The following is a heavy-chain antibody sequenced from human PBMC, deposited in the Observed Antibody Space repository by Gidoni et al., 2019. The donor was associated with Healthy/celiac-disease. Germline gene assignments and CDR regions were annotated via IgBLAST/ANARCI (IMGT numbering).Heavy chain of an antibody. CDR1: GYSFTSYW. D-gene: IGHD6-19*01. CDR2: IYPGDSDT. CDR3: ARPPPHIAVAGINAFDI. Sequence: EVQLVQSGAEVKKPGASLKISCKGSGYSFTSYWIGWVRQMPGKGLEWMGIIYPGDSDTRYSPSFQGQVTIAADKSISTAYLQWSSLKASDTAMYYCARPPPHIAVAGINAFDIWGQGTMVTVSS. J-gene: IGHJ3*02. V-gene: IGHV5-51*01.